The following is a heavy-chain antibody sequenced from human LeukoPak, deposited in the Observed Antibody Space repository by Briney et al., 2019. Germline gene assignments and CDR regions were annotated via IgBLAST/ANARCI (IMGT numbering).Heavy chain of an antibody. Sequence: GRSLRLSCAASGFTFSSYGMHWVRQAPGKGLEWVAVIWYDGSNKYYADSVKGRFTISRDNPKNTLYLQMNSLRAEDTAVYYCASWRGSGNYGGYFDYWGQGILVTVSS. CDR3: ASWRGSGNYGGYFDY. CDR1: GFTFSSYG. D-gene: IGHD3-10*01. V-gene: IGHV3-33*01. J-gene: IGHJ4*02. CDR2: IWYDGSNK.